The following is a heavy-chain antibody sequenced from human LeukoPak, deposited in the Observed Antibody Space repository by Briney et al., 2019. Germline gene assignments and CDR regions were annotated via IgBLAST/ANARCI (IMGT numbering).Heavy chain of an antibody. V-gene: IGHV1-2*06. CDR2: INPNSGGT. J-gene: IGHJ4*02. CDR1: GYTFTGYY. Sequence: ASVKVSCKASGYTFTGYYMHWVRQAPGQGLEWMGRINPNSGGTNYAQKFQGRVTMTRDTSISTAYMELSRLRSDDTAVYYCARAVETITIFGVGTDYWGQGTLVTVSS. D-gene: IGHD3-3*01. CDR3: ARAVETITIFGVGTDY.